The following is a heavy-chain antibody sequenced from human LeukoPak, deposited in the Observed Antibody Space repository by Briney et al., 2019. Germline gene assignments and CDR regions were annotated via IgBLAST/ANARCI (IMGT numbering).Heavy chain of an antibody. V-gene: IGHV3-23*01. J-gene: IGHJ4*02. CDR3: ARAARVGWLQSRAYYFDY. D-gene: IGHD5-24*01. CDR1: GFTFSNAW. CDR2: ISGRNGNT. Sequence: PGGSLRLSCAASGFTFSNAWMSWVRQAPGRGLEWVSSISGRNGNTYYADSVKGRFAISRDNSKNTLYLQMGSLRAEDMAVHYCARAARVGWLQSRAYYFDYWGQGTLVTVSS.